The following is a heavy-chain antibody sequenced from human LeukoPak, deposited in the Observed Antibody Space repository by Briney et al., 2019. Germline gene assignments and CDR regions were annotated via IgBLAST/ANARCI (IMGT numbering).Heavy chain of an antibody. J-gene: IGHJ4*02. CDR3: AREGYYYGSGSSY. Sequence: GGSLRLSCAASGFTFSSYSMNWVRQAPGKGLEWVSSISSSSSYIYYADSVKGRFTISRDNAKNTLYLQMNSLRAEDTAVYYCAREGYYYGSGSSYWGQGTLVTVSS. CDR2: ISSSSSYI. D-gene: IGHD3-10*01. V-gene: IGHV3-21*04. CDR1: GFTFSSYS.